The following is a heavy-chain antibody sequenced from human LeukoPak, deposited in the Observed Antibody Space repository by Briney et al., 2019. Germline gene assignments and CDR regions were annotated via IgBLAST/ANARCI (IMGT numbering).Heavy chain of an antibody. V-gene: IGHV4-59*01. J-gene: IGHJ1*01. Sequence: AETLSLTCTVSGGSISSYYWSWIRQPPGKGLEWIGYIYYSGSTNYNPSLKSRVTISVDTSKNQFSLKLSSVTAADTAVYYCARGGAARLHFQNWGQGTLVTVSS. CDR1: GGSISSYY. CDR3: ARGGAARLHFQN. CDR2: IYYSGST. D-gene: IGHD6-6*01.